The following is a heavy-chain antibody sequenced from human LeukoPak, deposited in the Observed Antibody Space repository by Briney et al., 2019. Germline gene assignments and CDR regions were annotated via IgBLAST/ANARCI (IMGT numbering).Heavy chain of an antibody. Sequence: GGSLRLSCAASGFTFSSYWMSWVRQAPGKGLEWVANIKQDGIEKYFVDSVKGRFAISRDNAKNSLYLQMNNLRAEDTAVYYCAREAMVRGVPDAFDIWGQGTMVTVSS. V-gene: IGHV3-7*01. CDR3: AREAMVRGVPDAFDI. CDR2: IKQDGIEK. CDR1: GFTFSSYW. D-gene: IGHD3-10*01. J-gene: IGHJ3*02.